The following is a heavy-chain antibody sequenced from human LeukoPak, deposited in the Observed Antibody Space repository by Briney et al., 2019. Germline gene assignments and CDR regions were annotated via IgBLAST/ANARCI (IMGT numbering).Heavy chain of an antibody. V-gene: IGHV1-18*01. D-gene: IGHD3-10*01. CDR2: ISAYSGKI. J-gene: IGHJ6*02. Sequence: ASVKVSCKASGYTFSSYGISWVRQAPGQGLEWMGFISAYSGKIKYAQKLQGRVTMTTDTSTSTAYMELRSLRSDDTAVYYCATGLTMLRGADYYDMDVWGRGTTVTVSS. CDR1: GYTFSSYG. CDR3: ATGLTMLRGADYYDMDV.